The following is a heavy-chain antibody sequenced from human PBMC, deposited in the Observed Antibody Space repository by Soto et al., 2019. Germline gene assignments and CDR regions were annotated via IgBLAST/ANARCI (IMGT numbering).Heavy chain of an antibody. Sequence: GGSLRLSCAASGFTFSSYSMNWVRQAPGKGLEWVSSISSSSSYIYYADSVKGRFTISRDNAKNSLYLQMNSLRAEDTAVYYCARAEGKLDAFDIWGQGTMVTVS. D-gene: IGHD1-1*01. CDR3: ARAEGKLDAFDI. J-gene: IGHJ3*02. V-gene: IGHV3-21*01. CDR1: GFTFSSYS. CDR2: ISSSSSYI.